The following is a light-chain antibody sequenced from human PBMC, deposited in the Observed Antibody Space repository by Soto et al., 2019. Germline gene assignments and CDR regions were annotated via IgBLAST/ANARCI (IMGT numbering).Light chain of an antibody. CDR3: FSYATPSTYV. Sequence: QSALTQPASVSGSPGQSITISCTGTTNDVDGHDCVSWYQQCPGKAPELKIFDVNYRPSGVSDRFSGSKSGNTASLTISGLQPEDEAEYFCFSYATPSTYVFGPGTKLTVL. J-gene: IGLJ1*01. V-gene: IGLV2-14*01. CDR2: DVN. CDR1: TNDVDGHDC.